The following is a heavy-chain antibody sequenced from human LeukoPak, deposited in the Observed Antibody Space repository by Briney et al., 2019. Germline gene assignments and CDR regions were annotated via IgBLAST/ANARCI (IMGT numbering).Heavy chain of an antibody. CDR1: GGSVSSGSYY. D-gene: IGHD3-9*01. J-gene: IGHJ4*02. V-gene: IGHV4-61*01. CDR2: IYYSGST. CDR3: ARGRVRYDILTGYYGSSSPFDY. Sequence: SETLSLTCTVSGGSVSSGSYYWSWIRQPPGKGLEWIGYIYYSGSTNYNPSLKSRVTISVDTSKNQFSLKLSSVTAADTAVYYCARGRVRYDILTGYYGSSSPFDYWGQGTLVTVSS.